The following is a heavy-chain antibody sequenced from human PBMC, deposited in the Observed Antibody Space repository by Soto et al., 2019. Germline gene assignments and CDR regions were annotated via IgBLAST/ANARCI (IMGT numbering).Heavy chain of an antibody. J-gene: IGHJ5*02. V-gene: IGHV4-4*07. CDR3: VRDGSKTLRDCFDP. CDR2: VYATGTS. Sequence: WETLSLTCSVSGGSMSKFYWSWIRKTAGKGLEWMGRVYATGTSDYNPSLRSRIAMSVDISKKTFSLRLRSVTAADTGVYYCVRDGSKTLRDCFDPWGQGILVTVSS. CDR1: GGSMSKFY. D-gene: IGHD4-17*01.